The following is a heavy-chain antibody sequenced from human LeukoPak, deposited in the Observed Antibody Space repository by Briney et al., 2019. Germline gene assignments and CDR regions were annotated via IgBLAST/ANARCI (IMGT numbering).Heavy chain of an antibody. D-gene: IGHD4-17*01. CDR3: ARGSIGDYGDYGWFDY. V-gene: IGHV1-69*13. CDR1: GGTFSSYA. J-gene: IGHJ4*02. CDR2: IIPSFGTA. Sequence: ASVKVSCKASGGTFSSYAISWVRQAPGQGLEWMGGIIPSFGTANYAQKFQGRVTITADESTSTAYMELSSLRSEDRAVYYCARGSIGDYGDYGWFDYWGQGTLVTVSS.